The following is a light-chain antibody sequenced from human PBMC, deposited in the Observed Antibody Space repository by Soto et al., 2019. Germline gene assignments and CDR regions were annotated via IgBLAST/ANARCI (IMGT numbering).Light chain of an antibody. V-gene: IGLV2-11*01. CDR3: CSYAGSYTYV. CDR1: SSDVGNYNF. Sequence: QSALTQPRSVSGSPGQSVTISCTGTSSDVGNYNFVSWYQQHPGKAPKLMIYDVSKRPSGVPDRFSGSKSGNTASLTISGLQVEDEADYYCCSYAGSYTYVLGTGTKLTVL. CDR2: DVS. J-gene: IGLJ1*01.